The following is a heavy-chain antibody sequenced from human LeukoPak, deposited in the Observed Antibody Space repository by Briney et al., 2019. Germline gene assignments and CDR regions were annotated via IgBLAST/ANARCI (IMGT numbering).Heavy chain of an antibody. D-gene: IGHD3-10*01. V-gene: IGHV4-59*12. CDR2: IYYSGST. J-gene: IGHJ4*02. Sequence: SETLSLTCTVSGGSISSYYWSWIRQPPGKGLEWIGYIYYSGSTNYNPSLKSRVTISVDTSKNQFSLKLSSVTAADTAVYYCARGREYYGSGGLDYWGQGTLVTVSS. CDR3: ARGREYYGSGGLDY. CDR1: GGSISSYY.